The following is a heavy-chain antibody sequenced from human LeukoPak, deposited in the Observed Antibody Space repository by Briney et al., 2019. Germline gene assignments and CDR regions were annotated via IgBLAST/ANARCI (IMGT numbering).Heavy chain of an antibody. CDR3: ARAPDYGDQTPTFYYYGMDV. Sequence: PGRSLRLSCAASGFTFSSYAMHWVRQAPGKGLEWVAVISYDGSNKYYADSVKGRFTISRDNSKNTLYLQMNSLRAEDTAVYYCARAPDYGDQTPTFYYYGMDVWGQGTTVTVSS. V-gene: IGHV3-30-3*01. D-gene: IGHD4-17*01. CDR2: ISYDGSNK. J-gene: IGHJ6*02. CDR1: GFTFSSYA.